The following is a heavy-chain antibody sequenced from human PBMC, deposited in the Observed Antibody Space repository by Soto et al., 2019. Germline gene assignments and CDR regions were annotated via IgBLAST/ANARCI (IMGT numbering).Heavy chain of an antibody. CDR3: ARFSGSYTRGLDY. V-gene: IGHV3-72*01. J-gene: IGHJ4*02. CDR2: SRNKANSYST. D-gene: IGHD1-26*01. CDR1: GFTFSDHY. Sequence: ESGGGLVQPGGSLRPSCAASGFTFSDHYMDWVRQAPGKGLEWVGRSRNKANSYSTEYAASVKGRFTISRDESKNSLYLQMNSLKTEDTAVYYCARFSGSYTRGLDYWGQGTLVTVSS.